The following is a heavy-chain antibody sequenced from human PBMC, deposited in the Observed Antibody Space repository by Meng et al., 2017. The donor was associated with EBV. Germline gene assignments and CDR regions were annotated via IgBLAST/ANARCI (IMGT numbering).Heavy chain of an antibody. V-gene: IGHV1-69*06. CDR3: ARAEIAAAGRLDY. D-gene: IGHD6-13*01. CDR2: IIPIFGTA. J-gene: IGHJ4*02. CDR1: GGHFSSYA. Sequence: QVPLVPSGAEVRMPGYSVKVSCKASGGHFSSYAISWVRQAPGQGLEWMGGIIPIFGTANYAQKFQGRVTITADKSTSTAYMELSSLRSEDTAVYYCARAEIAAAGRLDYWGQGTLVTVSS.